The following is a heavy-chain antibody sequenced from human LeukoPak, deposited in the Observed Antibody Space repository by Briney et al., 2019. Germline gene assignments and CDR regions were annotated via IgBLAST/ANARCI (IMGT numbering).Heavy chain of an antibody. Sequence: GGPLRLSCAASRLTFLNYDMNWVRQAPGKGLEWVSAISGSGGSTYYTDSVKGRFTISRDNSKNTLYMHMNTMRAEDKAIYYCAKRISGYSSSWYYMDVWGKGTTVTISS. CDR3: AKRISGYSSSWYYMDV. V-gene: IGHV3-23*01. CDR1: RLTFLNYD. J-gene: IGHJ6*03. CDR2: ISGSGGST. D-gene: IGHD6-13*01.